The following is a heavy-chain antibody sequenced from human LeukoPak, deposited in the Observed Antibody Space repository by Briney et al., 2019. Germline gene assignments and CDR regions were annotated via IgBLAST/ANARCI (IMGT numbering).Heavy chain of an antibody. Sequence: GGSLRLSCAASGFTFSSYSMNWVRQAPGKGLVWVSRINSDGSSTSYADSVKGRFTISRDNAKNTLYLQMNSLRAEDTAVYYCARDQRGDYNLPYYGMDVWGQGTTVTVSS. D-gene: IGHD4-17*01. CDR1: GFTFSSYS. CDR3: ARDQRGDYNLPYYGMDV. J-gene: IGHJ6*02. CDR2: INSDGSST. V-gene: IGHV3-74*01.